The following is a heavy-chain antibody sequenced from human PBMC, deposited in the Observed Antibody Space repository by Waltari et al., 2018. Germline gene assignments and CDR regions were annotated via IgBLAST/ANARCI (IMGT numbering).Heavy chain of an antibody. CDR2: SFPGDSST. CDR1: GYSFVNYW. J-gene: IGHJ3*02. D-gene: IGHD6-19*01. V-gene: IGHV5-51*01. CDR3: ARRSAVPASGGAFDI. Sequence: EVQLVQSGAEVKKAGEPLKISCHINGYSFVNYWLAWVRQMPGKGLEWMGISFPGDSSTFYSPSFQGQVTISADKSTSTAYLQWSSLKDSDTAVYYCARRSAVPASGGAFDIWGQGTKVTVSP.